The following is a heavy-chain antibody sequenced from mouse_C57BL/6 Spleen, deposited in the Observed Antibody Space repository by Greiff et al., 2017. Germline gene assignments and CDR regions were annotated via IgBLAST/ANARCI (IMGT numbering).Heavy chain of an antibody. CDR2: IDPSDSET. CDR1: GYTFTSYW. J-gene: IGHJ4*01. V-gene: IGHV1-52*01. D-gene: IGHD1-1*01. Sequence: VQLQQPGAELVRPGSSVKLSCKASGYTFTSYWMHWVKQRPIQGLEWIGNIDPSDSETHYNQKFKDKATLTVDKSSSTAYMQLSSLTSEDSAVYYCARTGTVVADYYAMDYWGQGTSVTVSS. CDR3: ARTGTVVADYYAMDY.